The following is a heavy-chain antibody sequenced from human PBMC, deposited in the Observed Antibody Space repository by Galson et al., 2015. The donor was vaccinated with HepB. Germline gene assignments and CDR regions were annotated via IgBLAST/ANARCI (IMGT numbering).Heavy chain of an antibody. CDR3: ARWGRDILTGYYSPNDAFDI. CDR2: GRLDPNSGGT. V-gene: IGHV1-2*02. D-gene: IGHD3-9*01. Sequence: SVKVSCKAYGYTFTAYYMHWVRQAPGQGLEWMGRMGRLDPNSGGTDYAQKFKGRVTITRDTSISTVYMELRRLRSDDTAVYYCARWGRDILTGYYSPNDAFDIWGQGTMVTVSS. CDR1: GYTFTAYY. J-gene: IGHJ3*02.